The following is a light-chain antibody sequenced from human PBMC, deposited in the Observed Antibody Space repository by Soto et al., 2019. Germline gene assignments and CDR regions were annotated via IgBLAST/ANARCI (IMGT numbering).Light chain of an antibody. CDR3: AVWDDSLNGPV. V-gene: IGLV1-44*01. Sequence: QSVLTQPPSASGTPGQSVTVSCSGSGSNIGGNTVNWYQQVPGAAPKLLIYHNDRRPSGVPDRFSGFKAGTSASLGISGLQSADEADYYCAVWDDSLNGPVFGGGTKLTVL. J-gene: IGLJ3*02. CDR2: HND. CDR1: GSNIGGNT.